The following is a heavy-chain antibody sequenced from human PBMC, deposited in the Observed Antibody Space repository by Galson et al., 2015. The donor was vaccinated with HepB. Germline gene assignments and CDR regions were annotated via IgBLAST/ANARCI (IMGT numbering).Heavy chain of an antibody. CDR3: ARENKDYYGMDV. CDR1: GFTFSSYE. D-gene: IGHD1/OR15-1a*01. Sequence: SLRLSCAASGFTFSSYEINWVRQAPGKGLEWVSYISSSGSTIYYADSVKGRFTISRDNAKNSLYLQMNSLRAEDTAVYYCARENKDYYGMDVWGQGTTVTVSS. CDR2: ISSSGSTI. J-gene: IGHJ6*02. V-gene: IGHV3-48*03.